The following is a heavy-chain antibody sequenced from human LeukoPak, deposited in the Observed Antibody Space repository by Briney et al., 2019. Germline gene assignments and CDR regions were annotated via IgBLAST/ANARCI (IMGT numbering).Heavy chain of an antibody. CDR3: ARGLGSGYQYYYYGMDV. J-gene: IGHJ6*04. CDR2: INHSGST. D-gene: IGHD5-12*01. Sequence: SETLSLTCAVYGGSFSGDYWNWIRQPPGKGLEWIGEINHSGSTNYNPSLKSRVTISVDTSKNQFSLKLSSVTAADTAVYYCARGLGSGYQYYYYGMDVWGKGTTVTVSS. CDR1: GGSFSGDY. V-gene: IGHV4-34*01.